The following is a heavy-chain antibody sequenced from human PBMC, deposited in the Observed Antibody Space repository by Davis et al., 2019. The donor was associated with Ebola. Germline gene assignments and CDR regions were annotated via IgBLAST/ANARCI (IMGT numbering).Heavy chain of an antibody. CDR3: AKDMYYDFWTDYSGDYDYGMDV. CDR2: LWYDGSNK. Sequence: GGSLRLSCPAPGFTFRSYGMHWVRQAPGKGLEWVAVLWYDGSNKYYADSVKGRFTISRDNSKNTLFLQMNSLRVEDTALYYCAKDMYYDFWTDYSGDYDYGMDVWGKGTTVTVSS. D-gene: IGHD3-3*01. J-gene: IGHJ6*04. V-gene: IGHV3-33*06. CDR1: GFTFRSYG.